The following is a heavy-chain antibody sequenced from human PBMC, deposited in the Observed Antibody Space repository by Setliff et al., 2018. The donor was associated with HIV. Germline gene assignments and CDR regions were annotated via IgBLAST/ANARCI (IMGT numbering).Heavy chain of an antibody. CDR2: INYSGST. J-gene: IGHJ3*02. D-gene: IGHD2-8*02. Sequence: PSETLSLTCTVSGFSISSDYYWGWIRQPPGKGLEWIGSINYSGSTYNNPSLKSRITISVDTSKNQFSLKLSSVTAADTAVYYCARAPTGVTNAFDIWGQGTMVTVSS. CDR1: GFSISSDYY. CDR3: ARAPTGVTNAFDI. V-gene: IGHV4-38-2*02.